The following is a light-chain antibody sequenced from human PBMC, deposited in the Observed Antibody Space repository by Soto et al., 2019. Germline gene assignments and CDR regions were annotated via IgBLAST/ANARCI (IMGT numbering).Light chain of an antibody. V-gene: IGLV2-23*01. CDR3: YTYAGGSTYL. CDR2: EDI. J-gene: IGLJ1*01. Sequence: LTQPASVSGSPGQSITISCTGTSSVVGSYSLLSWYQHHPGKAPKLTIYEDIKGPSGVSNRFSGSKSGNTASLRISGLQAEDEADYYCYTYAGGSTYLFGTRTKVTVL. CDR1: SSVVGSYSL.